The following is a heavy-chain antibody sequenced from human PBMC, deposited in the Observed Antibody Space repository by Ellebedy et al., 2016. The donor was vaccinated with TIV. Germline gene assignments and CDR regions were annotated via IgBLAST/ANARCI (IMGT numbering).Heavy chain of an antibody. D-gene: IGHD6-19*01. CDR2: IYYSWST. CDR1: GGSISSYY. Sequence: GSLRLSCTVSGGSISSYYWSWIRQPPGKGLEWIGYIYYSWSTNYNTSLKSRVTKSVDTSKNQVSLKLSSVTAADTAVYYCARVIPVAGTYYYGMDVWGQGTTVTVSS. V-gene: IGHV4-59*01. J-gene: IGHJ6*02. CDR3: ARVIPVAGTYYYGMDV.